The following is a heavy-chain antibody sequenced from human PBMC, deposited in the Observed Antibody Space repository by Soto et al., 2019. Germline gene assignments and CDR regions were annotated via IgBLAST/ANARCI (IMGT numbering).Heavy chain of an antibody. V-gene: IGHV3-7*01. J-gene: IGHJ4*02. CDR2: IVQDGSEK. Sequence: EVQLVESGGGLVQPGGSLRLSCAASGFTFTSYWMSWVRQAPGKGLEWVANIVQDGSEKHYVDSVKGRFTISRDNAKNSLYRQMNSLRAEDTAVYYCARTKDGDCFDYWGQGTLVTVSS. D-gene: IGHD4-17*01. CDR1: GFTFTSYW. CDR3: ARTKDGDCFDY.